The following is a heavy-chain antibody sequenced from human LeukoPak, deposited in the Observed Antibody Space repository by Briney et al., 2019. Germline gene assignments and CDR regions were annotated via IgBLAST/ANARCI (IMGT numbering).Heavy chain of an antibody. J-gene: IGHJ6*02. CDR2: ISNSGRNT. D-gene: IGHD3-22*01. Sequence: VTLRLTGGASGFTFSSYTMGWVRQAPRKGLEWVSTISNSGRNTFYTDTVKGRFTISRDNSKNTLYLQMNSLRAGDTAVYYCAKHRAMIVENGMDVWGQGTTVTVSS. CDR1: GFTFSSYT. V-gene: IGHV3-23*01. CDR3: AKHRAMIVENGMDV.